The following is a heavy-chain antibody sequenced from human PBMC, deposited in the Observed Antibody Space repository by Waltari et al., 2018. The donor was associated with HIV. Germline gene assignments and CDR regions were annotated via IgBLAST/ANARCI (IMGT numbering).Heavy chain of an antibody. D-gene: IGHD6-19*01. V-gene: IGHV3-21*01. CDR2: IGSLQNFI. CDR1: GFRCGDDH. Sequence: EVRLLESGGGLVRPGGSLSVSCAASGFRCGDDHMNWVRQGPGKGLEWVASIGSLQNFIHYADSVKGRFTVSRDNAKNSLYLQMNSLTAEDTAVYYCARGPSSGWSWFDPWGQGTLVTVSS. J-gene: IGHJ5*02. CDR3: ARGPSSGWSWFDP.